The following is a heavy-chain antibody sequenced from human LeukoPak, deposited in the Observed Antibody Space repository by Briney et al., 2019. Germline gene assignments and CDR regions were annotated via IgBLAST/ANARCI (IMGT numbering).Heavy chain of an antibody. CDR2: MNSDGSAT. J-gene: IGHJ4*02. Sequence: GGSLRLSCAASGFSFSNYWMHWVRQAPGKGLVWVTRMNSDGSATYYADSVQGRFTISRDNAKNTLYLQMNSLRAEDTAMYFCAKGPNYFDTWGQGTLVTVSS. CDR1: GFSFSNYW. CDR3: AKGPNYFDT. V-gene: IGHV3-74*01.